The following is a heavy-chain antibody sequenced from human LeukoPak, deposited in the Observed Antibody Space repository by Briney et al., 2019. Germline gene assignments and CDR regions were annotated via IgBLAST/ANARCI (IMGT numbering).Heavy chain of an antibody. J-gene: IGHJ5*02. Sequence: SVKVSCKASGGTVSSYVISWVRQAPGQGLEWMGGVLPIFGTATYAQKWQGRVTITADESTSTAYMELKSLRSEDTAIYYCARAEDQGRYFDWLPGFAPWGQGTLVIVSS. CDR2: VLPIFGTA. CDR3: ARAEDQGRYFDWLPGFAP. CDR1: GGTVSSYV. D-gene: IGHD3-9*01. V-gene: IGHV1-69*01.